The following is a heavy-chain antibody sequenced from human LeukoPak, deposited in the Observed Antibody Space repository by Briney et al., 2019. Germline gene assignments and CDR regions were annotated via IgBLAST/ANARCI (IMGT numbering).Heavy chain of an antibody. CDR1: GYNFTSYY. D-gene: IGHD1-7*01. CDR3: ARSDPAKLQFDY. Sequence: GASVKVSCKASGYNFTSYYMHWVRQAPGQGLEWMGIINPSGGSTSYAQKFQGRVTMTRDTSTSTVYMELSSLRSEDTAVYYCARSDPAKLQFDYWGQGTLVTVSS. CDR2: INPSGGST. V-gene: IGHV1-46*03. J-gene: IGHJ4*02.